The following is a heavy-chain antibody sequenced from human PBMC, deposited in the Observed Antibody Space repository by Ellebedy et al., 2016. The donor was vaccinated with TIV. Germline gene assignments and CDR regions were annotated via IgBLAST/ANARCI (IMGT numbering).Heavy chain of an antibody. Sequence: GESLKISXAASGFSLSNSSMSWIRQAPGKGLEWVSTLTADGRSTYFADSVKGRFTISRDNSKNTVYLQMNSLRSEDTAVYYCRPGHYSDAWGQGTLVTVS. CDR2: LTADGRST. J-gene: IGHJ4*02. V-gene: IGHV3-23*01. CDR1: GFSLSNSS. CDR3: RPGHYSDA.